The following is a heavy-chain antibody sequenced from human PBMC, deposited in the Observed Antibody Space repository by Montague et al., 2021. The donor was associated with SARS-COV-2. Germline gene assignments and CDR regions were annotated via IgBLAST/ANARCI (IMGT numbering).Heavy chain of an antibody. J-gene: IGHJ4*02. CDR2: MHYSESP. D-gene: IGHD3-9*01. V-gene: IGHV4-39*01. CDR1: GGSLSSTSFY. CDR3: ARHGPYYEISPGHFSPYYFDH. Sequence: SETLSLTCSVSGGSLSSTSFYWGWIRQPPGRGLEWIGTMHYSESPYYNPSLQSRVTISADTSKNRFSLTLGSVTASDTAVYYCARHGPYYEISPGHFSPYYFDHWGQGSLVTVAS.